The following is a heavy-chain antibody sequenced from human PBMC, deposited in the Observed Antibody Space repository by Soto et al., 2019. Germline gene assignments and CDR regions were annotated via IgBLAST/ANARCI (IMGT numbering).Heavy chain of an antibody. D-gene: IGHD1-26*01. CDR2: IIPMCGSA. J-gene: IGHJ3*02. Sequence: QVQLVQSGAEVKKPGSSVKVSCKVSGDTFSSNAISWVRQAPGQGLEWMGGIIPMCGSANYAEKFQGRVTSIADEYTTTAYMELRSLRSEDTAMYYCASHPPTYSGNHDASDIWGQGTMVIDSS. CDR1: GDTFSSNA. V-gene: IGHV1-69*12. CDR3: ASHPPTYSGNHDASDI.